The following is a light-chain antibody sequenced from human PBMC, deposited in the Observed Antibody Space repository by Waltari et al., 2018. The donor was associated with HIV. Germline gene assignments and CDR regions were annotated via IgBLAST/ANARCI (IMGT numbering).Light chain of an antibody. J-gene: IGKJ2*01. CDR3: QQYNSDFYT. Sequence: QMTQSPSILSASVGDRVTLTCRARQNVDSWLAWYQQKPGRAPKLLIYQASTLEFGVPARFSGSGSGTDFTLTINSLHPDDFATYYCQQYNSDFYTFGQGTRLDLK. V-gene: IGKV1-5*03. CDR2: QAS. CDR1: QNVDSW.